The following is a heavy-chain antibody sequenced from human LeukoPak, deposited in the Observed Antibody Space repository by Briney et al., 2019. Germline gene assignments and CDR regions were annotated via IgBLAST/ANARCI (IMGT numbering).Heavy chain of an antibody. Sequence: GGSLRLSCAASGFTFSSYSMNWVRQAPGKGLEWVSSISSSSSYIYYADSVKGRFTISRDNAKNSLYLQMNSLRAEDTAVYYCASAFFSYCSGGGCYLDYWGQGTLVTVSS. CDR2: ISSSSSYI. J-gene: IGHJ4*02. CDR1: GFTFSSYS. V-gene: IGHV3-21*01. D-gene: IGHD2-15*01. CDR3: ASAFFSYCSGGGCYLDY.